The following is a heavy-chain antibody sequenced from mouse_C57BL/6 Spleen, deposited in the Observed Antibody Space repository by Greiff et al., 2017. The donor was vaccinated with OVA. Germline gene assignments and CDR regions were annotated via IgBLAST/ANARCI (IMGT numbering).Heavy chain of an antibody. CDR2: INYDGSRP. V-gene: IGHV5-16*01. J-gene: IGHJ1*03. Sequence: EVHLVESEGGLVQPGSSMKLSCTASGFTFSDYYMAWVRQVTEKGLEWVANINYDGSRPYYLASLKSRFIISRDNAKNILYLQMSSLKSEDTATYYCARDRGASLGYFDVWGTGTTVTVSS. D-gene: IGHD2-10*02. CDR3: ARDRGASLGYFDV. CDR1: GFTFSDYY.